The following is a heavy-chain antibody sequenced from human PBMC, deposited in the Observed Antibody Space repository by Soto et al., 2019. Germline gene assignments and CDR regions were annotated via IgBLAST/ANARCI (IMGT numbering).Heavy chain of an antibody. J-gene: IGHJ4*02. CDR1: GFTFSDEW. V-gene: IGHV3-74*01. CDR2: INKDGSYS. Sequence: EVQLVESGGGLVQPGGSLRLSCATSGFTFSDEWRHWGRQATGKGLLWVSRINKDGSYSNYADFVEGRLTMFRDDVKRELYLQLDRLKIEDEDVYYCARGGLDRFDYLGQGALVTVSP. CDR3: ARGGLDRFDY.